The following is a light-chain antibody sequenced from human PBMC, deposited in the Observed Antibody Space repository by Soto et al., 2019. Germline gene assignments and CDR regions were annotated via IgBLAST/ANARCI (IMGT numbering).Light chain of an antibody. J-gene: IGLJ3*02. CDR1: SSGGYNY. CDR2: DVT. CDR3: CAYAGRYSRV. Sequence: QSALTQPRSVSGSPGQSVTISCTGTSSGGYNYVSWYQHHPGKAPNLMIFDVTERPSGVPARFSGSKSGNTASLTLSGLQAADEADYYCCAYAGRYSRVFGGGTQVTVL. V-gene: IGLV2-11*01.